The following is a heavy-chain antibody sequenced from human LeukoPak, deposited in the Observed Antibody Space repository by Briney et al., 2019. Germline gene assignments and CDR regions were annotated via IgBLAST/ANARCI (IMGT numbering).Heavy chain of an antibody. V-gene: IGHV1-18*01. Sequence: ASVKVSCKASGYTFTSYGISWVRQAPGQGLEWMGWISAYNGNTNYAQKLQGRVTITTDESRSTAYMELSSLRSEDTAVYYCARVTCSSTSCQKYYFDYWGQGTLVTVSS. J-gene: IGHJ4*02. D-gene: IGHD2-2*01. CDR1: GYTFTSYG. CDR2: ISAYNGNT. CDR3: ARVTCSSTSCQKYYFDY.